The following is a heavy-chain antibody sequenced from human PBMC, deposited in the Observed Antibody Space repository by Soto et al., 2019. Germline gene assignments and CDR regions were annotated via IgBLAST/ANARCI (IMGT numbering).Heavy chain of an antibody. CDR2: ISGYDGRT. V-gene: IGHV1-18*01. J-gene: IGHJ6*02. CDR3: AREGDVPYYYCGMDV. Sequence: QVHLVQSGAEVKKPGASVKVSCKTSGYTFTRYGISWVRQAPGQGLEWMGWISGYDGRTNFAQKVQDRVTMTTDTSTSTVYMELRSLSSDDTAVYYCAREGDVPYYYCGMDVWCQGTTVTVSS. CDR1: GYTFTRYG. D-gene: IGHD2-21*02.